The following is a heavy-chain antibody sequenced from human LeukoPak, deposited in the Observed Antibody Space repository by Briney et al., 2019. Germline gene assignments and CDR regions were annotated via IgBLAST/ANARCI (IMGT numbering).Heavy chain of an antibody. V-gene: IGHV3-33*01. CDR3: ARGRRYGYSYGYYYGMDV. D-gene: IGHD5-18*01. J-gene: IGHJ6*02. Sequence: GGSLRLSCAASGFTFSSYGMHWVRQAPGKGLEWVAVIWYDGSNKYYADSVKGRFTISRDNSKNTLYLQMNSLRAEDTAVYYCARGRRYGYSYGYYYGMDVWGQGTTVTVSS. CDR2: IWYDGSNK. CDR1: GFTFSSYG.